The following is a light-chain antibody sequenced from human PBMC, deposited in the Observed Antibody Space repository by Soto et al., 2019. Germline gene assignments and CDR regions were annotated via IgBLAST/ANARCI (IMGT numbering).Light chain of an antibody. J-gene: IGLJ2*01. CDR3: CSYAGSSTLI. Sequence: QSALTQPASVSGSPGQSITISCTGTSSDVGSYNFVSWYQQYPGKAPKLMIYEGSKRPSGVSNRFSGSKSGNTASLTISGLQAEDEADYYCCSYAGSSTLIFGGGTKLTVL. CDR1: SSDVGSYNF. CDR2: EGS. V-gene: IGLV2-23*01.